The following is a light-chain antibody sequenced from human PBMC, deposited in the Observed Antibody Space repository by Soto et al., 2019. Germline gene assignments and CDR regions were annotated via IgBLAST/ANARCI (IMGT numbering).Light chain of an antibody. CDR2: EVT. V-gene: IGLV2-8*01. CDR1: SSDIGAYNY. J-gene: IGLJ1*01. CDR3: SSYTSSTTLYV. Sequence: QSVLTQPPSASGSPGQSITISCTGTSSDIGAYNYVSWYQQHPGKVPKLMIYEVTKRPSGVPDRFSASKSGNTASLTVSGLQAEDEADYYCSSYTSSTTLYVFGTGTKVTVL.